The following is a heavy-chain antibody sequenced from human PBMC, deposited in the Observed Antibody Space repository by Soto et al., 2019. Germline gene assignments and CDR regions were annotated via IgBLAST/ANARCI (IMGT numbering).Heavy chain of an antibody. D-gene: IGHD3-22*01. CDR3: EKEGPEGSSGYFPNPQDY. V-gene: IGHV3-23*01. Sequence: EVQLLESGGGLVQPGGSLRLSCAASGFTFSSYAMSWVRQAPGKGLEWVSAISGSGGSTYYADPVKGRFTISRDNSKNTRYLQMNSLRADDTAVYDCEKEGPEGSSGYFPNPQDYWGQGTLVTVSS. CDR2: ISGSGGST. CDR1: GFTFSSYA. J-gene: IGHJ4*02.